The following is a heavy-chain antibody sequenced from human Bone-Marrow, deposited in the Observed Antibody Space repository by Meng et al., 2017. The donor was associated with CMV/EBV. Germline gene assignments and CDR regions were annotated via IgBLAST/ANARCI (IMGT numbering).Heavy chain of an antibody. CDR2: ISSSSSNI. CDR1: GFTFSSYS. V-gene: IGHV3-48*04. CDR3: ARGGAGQYDFWRCYRYNYYYYYGMDG. D-gene: IGHD3-3*01. Sequence: GGSLRLSCAASGFTFSSYSMHWVRQAPGKGLEWVPYISSSSSNIYYADSVKCRFTISRDNAKNSQYLQMNSLRAEDTAVYYCARGGAGQYDFWRCYRYNYYYYYGMDGWGQGTTVTVSS. J-gene: IGHJ6*02.